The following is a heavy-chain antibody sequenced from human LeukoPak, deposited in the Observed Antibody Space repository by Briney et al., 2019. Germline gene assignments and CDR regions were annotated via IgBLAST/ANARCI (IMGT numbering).Heavy chain of an antibody. CDR3: AKAPLGRCTGGICYYFDF. D-gene: IGHD2-8*02. V-gene: IGHV3-23*01. Sequence: GQSLRLSCAASGFTFKNYAMSWVRLTPGKGLGWVSAISGSDSGTYYADSVRGRFTISRDNSKNTLYLQMNSLRAEDAGIYYCAKAPLGRCTGGICYYFDFWDQGTLVTVSS. CDR2: ISGSDSGT. CDR1: GFTFKNYA. J-gene: IGHJ4*02.